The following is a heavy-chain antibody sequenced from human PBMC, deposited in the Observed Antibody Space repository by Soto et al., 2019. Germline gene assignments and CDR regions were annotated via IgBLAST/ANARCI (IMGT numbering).Heavy chain of an antibody. CDR3: ARGSGSPFDY. D-gene: IGHD3-3*01. CDR1: VASISSGGYS. CDR2: IYHNGIT. Sequence: SETLSLTCNVSVASISSGGYSWTWIRQPPGKGMEWIGYIYHNGITSYNPSLRSRVTMSVDRSKNDFSLRLSSVTAADTAVYYCARGSGSPFDYWGQGALVTVSS. J-gene: IGHJ4*02. V-gene: IGHV4-30-2*01.